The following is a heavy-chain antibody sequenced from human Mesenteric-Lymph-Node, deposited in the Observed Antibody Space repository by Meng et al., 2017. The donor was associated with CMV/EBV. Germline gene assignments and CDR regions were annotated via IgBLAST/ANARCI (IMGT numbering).Heavy chain of an antibody. CDR1: GFTVSSNY. Sequence: GESLKISYAASGFTVSSNYMSWVRQAPGKGLEWVSVIDRSGGNIHYADSVKGRSTISRDNSKNTLYLQMNSLRAEDTAVYYCAIAMAGAFDYWGQGTLVTVSS. CDR2: IDRSGGNI. D-gene: IGHD3-10*01. CDR3: AIAMAGAFDY. J-gene: IGHJ4*02. V-gene: IGHV3-66*03.